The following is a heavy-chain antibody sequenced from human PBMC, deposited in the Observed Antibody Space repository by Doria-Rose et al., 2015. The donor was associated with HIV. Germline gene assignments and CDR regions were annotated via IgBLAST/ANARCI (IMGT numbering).Heavy chain of an antibody. J-gene: IGHJ4*02. Sequence: QITLKESGPVLVKPTETLTLTCNVSGVSLSSPGMGVSWIRQPPGKALEWLANIFSDDERSYKTSLKSRLTISRGISKSQVVLTMTDMDPVDTATYYCARIKSSRWYHKYYFDFWGQGTLVIVSA. V-gene: IGHV2-26*01. CDR1: GVSLSSPGMG. CDR2: IFSDDER. D-gene: IGHD6-13*01. CDR3: ARIKSSRWYHKYYFDF.